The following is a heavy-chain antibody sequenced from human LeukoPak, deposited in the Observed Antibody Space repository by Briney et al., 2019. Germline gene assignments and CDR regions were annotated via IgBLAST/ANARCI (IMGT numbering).Heavy chain of an antibody. D-gene: IGHD3-22*01. J-gene: IGHJ4*02. V-gene: IGHV3-21*01. CDR2: ISSSSSYI. Sequence: PGGSLRLSCAASGFTFSSYSMNWVRQAPGKGLEWVSSISSSSSYIYYADSVKGRFTISRDNAKNSLYLQVNSLRAEDTAVYYCASGITMSSPPGYWGQGTLVTVSS. CDR1: GFTFSSYS. CDR3: ASGITMSSPPGY.